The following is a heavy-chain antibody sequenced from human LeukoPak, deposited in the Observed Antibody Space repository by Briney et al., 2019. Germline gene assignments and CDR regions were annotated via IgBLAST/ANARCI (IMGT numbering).Heavy chain of an antibody. CDR1: GGSISSYY. CDR3: ARGGDSSGYYYPLFDY. J-gene: IGHJ4*02. D-gene: IGHD3-22*01. Sequence: SETLSLTCTVSGGSISSYYWSWIRQPPGKGLEWIGYIYYSGSTNYNPSLTSRVTISVDTSKNQFSLKLSSVTAADTAVYYCARGGDSSGYYYPLFDYWGPGTLVTVSS. V-gene: IGHV4-59*01. CDR2: IYYSGST.